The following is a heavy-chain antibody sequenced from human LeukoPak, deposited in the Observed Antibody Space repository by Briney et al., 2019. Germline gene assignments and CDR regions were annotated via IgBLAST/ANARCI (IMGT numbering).Heavy chain of an antibody. J-gene: IGHJ5*02. CDR1: GYTFTGYY. CDR3: ARAIVVPAAISRVGWFDP. V-gene: IGHV1-2*02. Sequence: ASVKVSCKASGYTFTGYYMHWVRQAPGQGLEWMGWINPNSGGTNYAQKFQGRVTMTRDTSISTAYMELSRLRSDDTAVYYCARAIVVPAAISRVGWFDPWGQGTLVTVSS. D-gene: IGHD2-2*01. CDR2: INPNSGGT.